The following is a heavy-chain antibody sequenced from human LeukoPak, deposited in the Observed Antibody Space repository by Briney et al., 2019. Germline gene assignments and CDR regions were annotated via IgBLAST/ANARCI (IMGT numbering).Heavy chain of an antibody. V-gene: IGHV4-30-4*08. CDR2: IYYSGST. J-gene: IGHJ4*02. CDR3: ARTLGYCTNGVCYKGGTLDY. CDR1: GGSISSYY. D-gene: IGHD2-8*01. Sequence: SETLSLTCTVSGGSISSYYWSWIRQPPGKGLEWIGYIYYSGSTYYNPSLKSRVTISVDTSKNQFSLKLSSVTAADTAVYYCARTLGYCTNGVCYKGGTLDYWGQGTLVTVSS.